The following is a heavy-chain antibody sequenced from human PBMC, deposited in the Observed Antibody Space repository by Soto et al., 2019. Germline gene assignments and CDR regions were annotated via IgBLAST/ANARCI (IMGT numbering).Heavy chain of an antibody. J-gene: IGHJ5*01. D-gene: IGHD1-7*01. V-gene: IGHV4-61*01. Sequence: SETLSLTCTVSGGSVSSGSYYWSWIRQPPGKGLEWIGYIYYSGSTNYNPSLKSRVTISVDTSKNQFSLKLSSVTAADTAVYYCAREATGTTFWFDSWGQGTLVTVSS. CDR3: AREATGTTFWFDS. CDR1: GGSVSSGSYY. CDR2: IYYSGST.